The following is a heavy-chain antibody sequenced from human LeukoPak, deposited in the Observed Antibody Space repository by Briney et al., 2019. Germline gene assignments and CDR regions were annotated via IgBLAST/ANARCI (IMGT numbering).Heavy chain of an antibody. D-gene: IGHD5-12*01. CDR3: AKGLRQYYFDY. CDR1: GFTFSSYG. V-gene: IGHV3-23*01. CDR2: ISGSGGST. J-gene: IGHJ4*02. Sequence: GGTLRLSCAASGFTFSSYGMSWVGQAPGKGVEWVSAISGSGGSTYYANSVKGRFTISRDNSKNTLYLQMNSLRAEDTAVYYCAKGLRQYYFDYWGQGTLGTVSS.